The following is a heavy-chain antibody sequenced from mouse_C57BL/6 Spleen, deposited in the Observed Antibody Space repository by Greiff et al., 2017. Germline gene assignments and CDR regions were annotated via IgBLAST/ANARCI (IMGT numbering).Heavy chain of an antibody. CDR2: IHPNSGST. J-gene: IGHJ4*01. V-gene: IGHV1-64*01. Sequence: QVQLQQPGAELVKPGASVKLSCKASGYTFTSYWMHWVKQRPGQGLEWIGMIHPNSGSTNYNEKFKSKATLTVDKSSSTAYMQLSSLTSEDSAVYYCARTTTVVEAMDYWGQGTSVTVSS. CDR3: ARTTTVVEAMDY. D-gene: IGHD1-1*01. CDR1: GYTFTSYW.